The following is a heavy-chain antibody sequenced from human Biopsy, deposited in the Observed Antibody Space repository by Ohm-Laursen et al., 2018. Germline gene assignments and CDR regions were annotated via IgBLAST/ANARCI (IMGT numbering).Heavy chain of an antibody. Sequence: SVKVSCKASGYTFTSYHVHWVRQAPGQGLEWMEWINAKTGDTNYAQKFQGRVTMTRDTSISTAYVDLSSLRSDDTAVYYCTRGGYYYDSLAYYYWFDPWGQGTLVTVSS. CDR1: GYTFTSYH. J-gene: IGHJ5*02. V-gene: IGHV1-2*02. CDR3: TRGGYYYDSLAYYYWFDP. D-gene: IGHD3-22*01. CDR2: INAKTGDT.